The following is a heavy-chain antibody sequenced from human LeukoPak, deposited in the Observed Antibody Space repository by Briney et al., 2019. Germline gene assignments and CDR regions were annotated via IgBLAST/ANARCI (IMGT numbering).Heavy chain of an antibody. CDR3: ARVLTIPYGMDV. J-gene: IGHJ6*02. CDR1: GYSFTSYY. Sequence: ASVKVSCKASGYSFTSYYMHWVRQAPGQGLEWMGIINPSGGSTSYAQKFQGRVTMTRDTSTSTVYMELSSLRSEDTAVYYCARVLTIPYGMDVWGQGTTVTVSS. V-gene: IGHV1-46*01. CDR2: INPSGGST. D-gene: IGHD2/OR15-2a*01.